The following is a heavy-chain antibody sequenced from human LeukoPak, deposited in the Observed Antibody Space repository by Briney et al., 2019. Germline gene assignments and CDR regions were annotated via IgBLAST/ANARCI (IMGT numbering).Heavy chain of an antibody. J-gene: IGHJ6*03. CDR3: ARGRQDVTMIVVVMTAVSYYLDV. V-gene: IGHV4-34*01. CDR2: MSPSRST. D-gene: IGHD3-22*01. CDR1: GGSFSGYY. Sequence: PSETLSLTCAVYGGSFSGYYWTWIRQTPEKGLEWIGEMSPSRSTNYNPSLKSRVTISVDTSKNQFSLELSSVTAADTVVYYCARGRQDVTMIVVVMTAVSYYLDVWGKGTTVTVS.